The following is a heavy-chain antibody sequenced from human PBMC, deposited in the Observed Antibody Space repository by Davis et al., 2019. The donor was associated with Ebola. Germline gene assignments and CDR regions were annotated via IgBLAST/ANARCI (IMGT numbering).Heavy chain of an antibody. CDR2: ISSSSSTI. V-gene: IGHV3-48*02. Sequence: GESLKISCAASGFTFSSYSMNWVRQAPGKGLEWVSYISSSSSTIYYADSVKGRFTISRDNAKNSLYLQMNSLRDEDTAVYYCARGSRRYSSGWYGRGVNWFDPWGQGTLVTVSS. J-gene: IGHJ5*02. CDR1: GFTFSSYS. CDR3: ARGSRRYSSGWYGRGVNWFDP. D-gene: IGHD6-19*01.